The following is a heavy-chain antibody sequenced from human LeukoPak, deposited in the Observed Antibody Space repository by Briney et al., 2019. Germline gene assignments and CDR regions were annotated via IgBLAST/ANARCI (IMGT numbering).Heavy chain of an antibody. V-gene: IGHV7-4-1*02. CDR2: ITNNTGNP. CDR1: GYTFTRYG. CDR3: ASSTRSSPFDY. Sequence: ASVKVSCKASGYTFTRYGMNWLRQAPGQGGEGMGWITNNTGNPTYAQGFTGRFVFSVDTSDSTAYLQISSLKAEDTAVYYCASSTRSSPFDYWGQGTLVTVSS. D-gene: IGHD2-2*01. J-gene: IGHJ4*02.